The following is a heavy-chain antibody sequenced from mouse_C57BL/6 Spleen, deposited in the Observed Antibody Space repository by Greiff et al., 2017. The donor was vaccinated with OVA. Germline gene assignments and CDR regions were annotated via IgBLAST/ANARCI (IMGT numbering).Heavy chain of an antibody. CDR2: ISSGSSTI. Sequence: EVKLMESGGGLVKPGGSLKLSCAASGFTFSDYGMHWVRQAPEKGLEWVAYISSGSSTIYYADTVKGRFTISRDNAKNTLFLQMTSLRSEDTAMYYCARSHYYGSSYWFAYWGQGTLVTVSA. J-gene: IGHJ3*01. CDR3: ARSHYYGSSYWFAY. CDR1: GFTFSDYG. V-gene: IGHV5-17*01. D-gene: IGHD1-1*01.